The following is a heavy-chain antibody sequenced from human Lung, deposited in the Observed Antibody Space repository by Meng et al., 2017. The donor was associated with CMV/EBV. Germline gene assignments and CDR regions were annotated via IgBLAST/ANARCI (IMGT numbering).Heavy chain of an antibody. CDR2: ISQDGSEI. J-gene: IGHJ5*02. D-gene: IGHD2-21*02. V-gene: IGHV3-7*01. Sequence: GESLKISCAASGFSLSAYWMGWLRQTPGKGLDWVAYISQDGSEIYYVDSVKGRFTISRDNAKNSLFLQMHNLRAEDTAIYHCARDKGDFTIWFAPWGQGTLVTVS. CDR3: ARDKGDFTIWFAP. CDR1: GFSLSAYW.